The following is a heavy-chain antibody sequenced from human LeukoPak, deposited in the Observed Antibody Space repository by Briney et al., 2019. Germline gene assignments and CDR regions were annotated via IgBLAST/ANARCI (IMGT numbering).Heavy chain of an antibody. CDR2: IYYSGST. Sequence: SETVSLTCTVSGGSISSYYWSWIRQPPGKGLEWIGYIYYSGSTNYNPSLESRVTISVDTSKNQFSLKLSSVTAADTAVYYCARVYSSGWYADWYFDLWGRGTLVTVSS. CDR3: ARVYSSGWYADWYFDL. V-gene: IGHV4-59*01. J-gene: IGHJ2*01. CDR1: GGSISSYY. D-gene: IGHD6-19*01.